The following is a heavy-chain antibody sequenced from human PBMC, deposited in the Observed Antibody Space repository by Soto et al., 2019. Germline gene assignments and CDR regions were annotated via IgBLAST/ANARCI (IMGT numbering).Heavy chain of an antibody. CDR2: ISGSGGST. V-gene: IGHV3-23*01. Sequence: QPGGSLRLSCAASGFTFSSYAMSWVRQAPGKGLEWVSAISGSGGSTYYADSVKGRFTISRDNSKNTLYLQMNSLRAEDTAVYYCAKASRYSSGWPPRTGMDVWGQGTTVTVSS. J-gene: IGHJ6*02. D-gene: IGHD6-19*01. CDR3: AKASRYSSGWPPRTGMDV. CDR1: GFTFSSYA.